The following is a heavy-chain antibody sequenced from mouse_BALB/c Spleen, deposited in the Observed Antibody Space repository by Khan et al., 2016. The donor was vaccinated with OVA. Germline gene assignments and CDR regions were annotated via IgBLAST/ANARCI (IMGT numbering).Heavy chain of an antibody. D-gene: IGHD2-12*01. V-gene: IGHV9-3-1*01. CDR3: ARPPYFSYSRDH. CDR2: INTFTGEP. Sequence: QIQLVQSGPEMMKPGETVTISCKASGYTFTNYGMNWVKQSPGKALKWMGWINTFTGEPTYADDFKGRFAFSLESSASTASLQINNLTNEDTATFFCARPPYFSYSRDHWGQGTSVTVSS. CDR1: GYTFTNYG. J-gene: IGHJ4*01.